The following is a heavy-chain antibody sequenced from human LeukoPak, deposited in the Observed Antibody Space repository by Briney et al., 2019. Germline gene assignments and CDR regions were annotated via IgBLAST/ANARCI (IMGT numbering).Heavy chain of an antibody. D-gene: IGHD6-19*01. V-gene: IGHV1-18*01. CDR1: GYTFTSYG. CDR3: ARRQFSGWLRHDAFDI. Sequence: AAVNVSCKASGYTFTSYGISWVRQAPGQGLEWMGWMSAYNGNTNYAQKLQGRVTMTTDTSTSTAYMELRRLRSDDTAVYYCARRQFSGWLRHDAFDIWGQGTMVTVSS. J-gene: IGHJ3*02. CDR2: MSAYNGNT.